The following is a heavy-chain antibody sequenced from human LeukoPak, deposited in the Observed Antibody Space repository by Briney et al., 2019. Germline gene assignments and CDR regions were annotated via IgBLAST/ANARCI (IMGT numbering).Heavy chain of an antibody. D-gene: IGHD2-15*01. J-gene: IGHJ5*02. CDR2: ISYSGST. CDR1: GGSLSSGGYY. Sequence: SETLSLTCNVSGGSLSSGGYYWSWIRQHPGKGLEWIGYISYSGSTNYNPSLKSRFTISVDTSKNQFSLEMSSVTAADTAVYYCARGDLAYCSGGSCPAWFDPWGQGTLVTVSS. V-gene: IGHV4-31*03. CDR3: ARGDLAYCSGGSCPAWFDP.